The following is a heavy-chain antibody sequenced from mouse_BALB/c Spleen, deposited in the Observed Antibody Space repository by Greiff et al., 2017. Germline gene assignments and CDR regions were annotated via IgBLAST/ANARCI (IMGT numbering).Heavy chain of an antibody. CDR3: ARSGDGYYPFAY. CDR1: GYSITSDYA. CDR2: ISYSGST. V-gene: IGHV3-2*02. Sequence: EVKLQESGPGLVKPSQSLSLTCTVTGYSITSDYAWNWIRQFPGNKLEWMGYISYSGSTSYNPSLKSRISITRDTSKNQFFLQLNSVTTEDTATYYCARSGDGYYPFAYWGQGTLVTVSA. D-gene: IGHD2-3*01. J-gene: IGHJ3*01.